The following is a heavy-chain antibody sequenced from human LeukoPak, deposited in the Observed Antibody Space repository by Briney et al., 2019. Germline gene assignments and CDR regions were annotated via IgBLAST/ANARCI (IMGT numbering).Heavy chain of an antibody. V-gene: IGHV3-23*01. CDR2: ISGSGGST. CDR3: AKDMSRITMIVVVIGGFDY. Sequence: GGSLRLSCAASGFTFSSYAMSWVRQAPGKGLEWVSAISGSGGSTYYADSVKGRFTISRGNSKNTLYLQMNSLRAEDTAVYYCAKDMSRITMIVVVIGGFDYWGQGTLVTVSS. CDR1: GFTFSSYA. J-gene: IGHJ4*02. D-gene: IGHD3-22*01.